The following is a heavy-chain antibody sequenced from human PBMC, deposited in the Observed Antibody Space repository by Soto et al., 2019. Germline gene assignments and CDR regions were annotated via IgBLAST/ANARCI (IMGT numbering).Heavy chain of an antibody. V-gene: IGHV3-23*01. CDR3: VTAVRTRLDN. J-gene: IGHJ4*02. CDR2: IXKSGDRS. Sequence: PGXSLRLSCAASGFIFGNFAMYWVRRAPGKGLEXVSSIXKSGDRSSYADXXKGRFTIXXDNSKNTLYLQMNGLRLDDTAVYYCVTAVRTRLDNWGPGTLVTVSS. CDR1: GFIFGNFA. D-gene: IGHD3-10*01.